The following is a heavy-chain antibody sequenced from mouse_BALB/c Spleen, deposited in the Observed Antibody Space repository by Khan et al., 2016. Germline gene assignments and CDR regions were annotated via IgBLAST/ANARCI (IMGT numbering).Heavy chain of an antibody. CDR2: INPYNDGT. J-gene: IGHJ3*01. CDR3: ARRGYYGSSYAWFAY. D-gene: IGHD1-1*01. V-gene: IGHV1S136*01. CDR1: RYTFTSYV. Sequence: VRLQQSGPELVKPGASVKMSCKASRYTFTSYVMHWVKQKPGQGLEWIGYINPYNDGTKYNEKFKGKATLTSDKSSSTAYMELSSLTSEDSAVYYCARRGYYGSSYAWFAYWGQGTLVTVSA.